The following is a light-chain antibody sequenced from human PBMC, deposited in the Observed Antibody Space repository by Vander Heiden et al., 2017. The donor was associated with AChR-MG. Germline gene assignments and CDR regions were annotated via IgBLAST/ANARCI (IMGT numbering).Light chain of an antibody. CDR1: SSDGGGYNE. J-gene: IGLJ1*01. CDR3: CSYAGSSYV. V-gene: IGLV2-11*01. Sequence: QSALTQPRSVSGSPGQSVTISCTGTSSDGGGYNEVSWYQQHPGKAPKLMIYDGSKRTSGGPDRFSGSKSGNTAALTSSGRQAEDEADYYCCSYAGSSYVFGTGTKVTVL. CDR2: DGS.